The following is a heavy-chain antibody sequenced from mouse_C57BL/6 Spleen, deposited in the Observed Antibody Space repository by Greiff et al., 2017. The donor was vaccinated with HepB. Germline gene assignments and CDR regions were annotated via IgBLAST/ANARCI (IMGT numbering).Heavy chain of an antibody. J-gene: IGHJ1*03. CDR1: GYTFTSYW. CDR3: AFLWADDYGSSYGYFDV. CDR2: IHPTSGST. V-gene: IGHV1-64*01. Sequence: QVQLQQPGAELVKPGASVKLSCTASGYTFTSYWMHWVKQRPGQGLEWIGMIHPTSGSTNYNAKFKSKATLTVDKSSSTAYMQLSSLTSEDSAVYYCAFLWADDYGSSYGYFDVWGTGTTVTVSS. D-gene: IGHD1-1*01.